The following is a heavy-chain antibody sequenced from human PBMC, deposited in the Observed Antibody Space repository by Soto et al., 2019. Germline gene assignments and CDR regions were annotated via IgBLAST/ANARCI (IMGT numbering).Heavy chain of an antibody. J-gene: IGHJ6*02. D-gene: IGHD6-19*01. V-gene: IGHV4-4*07. CDR1: GGSISSSS. Sequence: PSETLSLTCTVSGGSISSSSWSWIRQPPGRGLEWIGRFYDSANNNFNPSLKSRVTMSRDTSKNQFSLKLSSMTAADTAVYYCARGPYTSGYFAIDVWGPGTTVTVSS. CDR3: ARGPYTSGYFAIDV. CDR2: FYDSANN.